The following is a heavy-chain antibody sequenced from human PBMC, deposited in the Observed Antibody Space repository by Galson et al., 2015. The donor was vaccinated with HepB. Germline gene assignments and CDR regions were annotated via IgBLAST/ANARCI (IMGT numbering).Heavy chain of an antibody. CDR3: TRALAEQLAPVDV. V-gene: IGHV3-21*01. D-gene: IGHD6-6*01. CDR1: GFTFSSYR. J-gene: IGHJ6*04. CDR2: ISSSSSNI. Sequence: SLRLSCAASGFTFSSYRMNWVRQAPGKGLEWVSSISSSSSNIYYADSVKGRFTISRDNAKNSLYLQMNSLRAEDTAVYYCTRALAEQLAPVDVWGKVTTVTVSS.